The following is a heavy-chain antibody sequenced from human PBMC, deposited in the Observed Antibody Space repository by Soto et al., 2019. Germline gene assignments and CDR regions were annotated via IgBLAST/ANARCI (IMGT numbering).Heavy chain of an antibody. V-gene: IGHV1-2*02. J-gene: IGHJ4*02. CDR3: ARIPEGRWRYYFDY. Sequence: ASVKVSCKASGYTFTGYYMHWVRQPPGQGLEWMGWINPNSGGSNYAQKFQGRVTLTRDTSISTAYMELSRLRSDDTAVDYCARIPEGRWRYYFDYGGQGTLVTVFS. CDR2: INPNSGGS. D-gene: IGHD3-3*01. CDR1: GYTFTGYY.